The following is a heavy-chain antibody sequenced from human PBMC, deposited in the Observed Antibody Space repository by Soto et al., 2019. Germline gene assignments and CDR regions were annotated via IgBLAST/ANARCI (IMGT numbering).Heavy chain of an antibody. D-gene: IGHD6-13*01. J-gene: IGHJ3*02. CDR2: ISSSGSYT. Sequence: QMQLEESGGGLVKPGGSLRLSCVASGFTFSDYYMSWIRQAPGKGLEWVSYISSSGSYTNSAESVKGRFTISRDNARNSLYLQMNSLRAEDTTVYYCARSRWAFDAFDIWGQGTMVTVSS. CDR3: ARSRWAFDAFDI. CDR1: GFTFSDYY. V-gene: IGHV3-11*06.